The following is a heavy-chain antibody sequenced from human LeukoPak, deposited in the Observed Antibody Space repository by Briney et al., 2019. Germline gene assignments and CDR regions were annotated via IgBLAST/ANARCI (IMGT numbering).Heavy chain of an antibody. D-gene: IGHD2-15*01. Sequence: SVKVSCKASGGSFSTYPFTWVRQAPGQGLEWRGEIVPIIGSPNYTQTFQGRLAITADESTNTAYMELSGLKSDDTAVYYCAVVPQDIVVLPTAPSLDYWGPGTLVIVSS. CDR3: AVVPQDIVVLPTAPSLDY. CDR2: IVPIIGSP. J-gene: IGHJ4*02. CDR1: GGSFSTYP. V-gene: IGHV1-69*01.